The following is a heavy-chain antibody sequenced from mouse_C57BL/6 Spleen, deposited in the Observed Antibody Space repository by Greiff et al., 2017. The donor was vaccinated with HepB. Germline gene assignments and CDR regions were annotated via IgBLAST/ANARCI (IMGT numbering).Heavy chain of an antibody. CDR2: SRNKANDYTT. V-gene: IGHV7-1*01. J-gene: IGHJ2*01. CDR1: GFTFSDFY. D-gene: IGHD1-1*01. CDR3: ARDDYYGSGYFDY. Sequence: EVQVVESGGGLVQSGRSLRLSCATSGFTFSDFYMEWVRQAPGKGLEWIAASRNKANDYTTEYSASVKGRFIVSRDTSQSILYLQMNALRAEDTAIYYCARDDYYGSGYFDYWGQGTTLTVSS.